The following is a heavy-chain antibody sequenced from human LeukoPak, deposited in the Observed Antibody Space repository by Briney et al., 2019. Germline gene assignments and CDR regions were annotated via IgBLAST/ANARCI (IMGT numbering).Heavy chain of an antibody. Sequence: SETLSLTCTVSGGSISSSSYYWGWIRQPPGKGLEWIGSIYYSGSTYYNPSLKSRVTVSVDTSKNQFSLKLSSVTAADTAVYYCARDSMITFGGTHYMNVWGKGTTVTVSS. J-gene: IGHJ6*03. CDR1: GGSISSSSYY. D-gene: IGHD3-16*01. CDR2: IYYSGST. CDR3: ARDSMITFGGTHYMNV. V-gene: IGHV4-39*07.